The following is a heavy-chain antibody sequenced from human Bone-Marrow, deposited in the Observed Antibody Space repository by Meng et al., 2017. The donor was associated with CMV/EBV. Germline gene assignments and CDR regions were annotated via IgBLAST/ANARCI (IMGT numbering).Heavy chain of an antibody. CDR2: INPNSGGT. Sequence: ASVKVSCKASGYTFTGYYIHWVRQAPGQGLEWMGWINPNSGGTNYAQKFQGRVTMTRDTSISTAYMELSRLRSDDTAVYYCARDPVAARRVVYYYYGMDVWGQGATVTVSS. J-gene: IGHJ6*02. V-gene: IGHV1-2*02. CDR3: ARDPVAARRVVYYYYGMDV. CDR1: GYTFTGYY. D-gene: IGHD6-6*01.